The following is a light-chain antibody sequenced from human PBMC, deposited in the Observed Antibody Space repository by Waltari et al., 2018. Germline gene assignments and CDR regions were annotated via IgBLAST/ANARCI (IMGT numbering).Light chain of an antibody. CDR1: QNILYSSNSKNY. J-gene: IGKJ2*01. CDR2: WAS. V-gene: IGKV4-1*01. Sequence: DIVMTQSPDSLAVSLGESSTITCHSSQNILYSSNSKNYLVWYQHKPGQPPKLLIYWASTRESGVPDRFSGSGSETDFTLTISSLQAEDVAVYYCQQYYSIPYTFGQGTKLEIK. CDR3: QQYYSIPYT.